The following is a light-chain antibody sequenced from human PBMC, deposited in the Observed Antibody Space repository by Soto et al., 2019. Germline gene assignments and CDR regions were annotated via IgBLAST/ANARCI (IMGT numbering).Light chain of an antibody. V-gene: IGKV3-20*01. CDR2: GAS. J-gene: IGKJ4*01. CDR1: QSVSDY. Sequence: EVVLTQSPATLSLSPGERATLSCRASQSVSDYLAWYRQKPGQAPRLLIYGASSRATGIPDRFSGSGSGTDFTLTISRLEPEDFAVYYCQQYGSSPPLTFGGGTKVDIK. CDR3: QQYGSSPPLT.